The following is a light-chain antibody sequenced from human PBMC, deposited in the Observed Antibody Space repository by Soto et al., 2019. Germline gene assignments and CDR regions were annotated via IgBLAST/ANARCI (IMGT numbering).Light chain of an antibody. J-gene: IGLJ1*01. CDR1: SSNVGTNA. CDR3: AAWDDSLNGYV. V-gene: IGLV1-44*01. Sequence: ALTQPPSASGTPGQRVTISCSGGSSNVGTNAVNWYQQLPGTAPKLLIYNNNQRPSGVPDRFSGSKSGTSASLAISGLQSEDEADYYCAAWDDSLNGYVFGTGTKVTV. CDR2: NNN.